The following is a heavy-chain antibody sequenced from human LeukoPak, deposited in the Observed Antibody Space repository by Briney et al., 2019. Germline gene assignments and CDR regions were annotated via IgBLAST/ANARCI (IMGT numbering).Heavy chain of an antibody. J-gene: IGHJ4*02. CDR1: GYSIVRGVGY. D-gene: IGHD6-13*01. V-gene: IGHV4-39*01. Sequence: SETLSLTYTVCGYSIVRGVGYGLWIRQTRGKGLEWIGSMYYSGSTYYNASLMGRVTVSIDTSKNQFSLKMKSVTAAYTAIYYSATPGRYSINWYRNEFWGQGTPVTVSS. CDR3: ATPGRYSINWYRNEF. CDR2: MYYSGST.